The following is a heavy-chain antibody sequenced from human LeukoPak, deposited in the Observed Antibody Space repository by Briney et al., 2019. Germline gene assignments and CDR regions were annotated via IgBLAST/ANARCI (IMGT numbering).Heavy chain of an antibody. CDR2: IYCSGNT. V-gene: IGHV4-61*01. CDR1: GGSVSSGSYC. Sequence: SETLSLTCTGSGGSVSSGSYCWSWIRQPPGKGLEWIGYIYCSGNTNYNPSLKSRVTISVDTSKNQFSLKLSSVTAADTAVYYCAREGLATMIRGVIPYWGQGTLVTVSS. J-gene: IGHJ4*02. CDR3: AREGLATMIRGVIPY. D-gene: IGHD3-10*01.